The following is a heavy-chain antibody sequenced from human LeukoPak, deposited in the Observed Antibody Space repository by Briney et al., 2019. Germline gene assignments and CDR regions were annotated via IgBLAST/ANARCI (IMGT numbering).Heavy chain of an antibody. CDR1: GFAFSSYS. CDR2: ISSSSSYI. CDR3: ARPLRGAAFDI. V-gene: IGHV3-21*01. J-gene: IGHJ3*02. D-gene: IGHD2-21*01. Sequence: GGSLRLSCAASGFAFSSYSMNWVRLAPGKGLEWVSSISSSSSYIYYADSVKGRFTISRDNAKNSLYLQMNSLRAEDTAVYYCARPLRGAAFDIWGQGTMVTVSS.